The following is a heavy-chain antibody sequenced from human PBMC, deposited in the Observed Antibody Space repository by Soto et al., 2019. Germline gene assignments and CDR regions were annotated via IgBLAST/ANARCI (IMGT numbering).Heavy chain of an antibody. D-gene: IGHD3-9*01. V-gene: IGHV4-39*01. J-gene: IGHJ4*02. Sequence: SETLSLTCTVSGGSVRSSSYYWGWVRQPPGKGLEWTGSVYYSGSTYYNPSLESRVTISVDKSKNQFSLKLMSLSAADTAVYYCGRLEGLATISYYFDYWGQGALVTVSS. CDR3: GRLEGLATISYYFDY. CDR1: GGSVRSSSYY. CDR2: VYYSGST.